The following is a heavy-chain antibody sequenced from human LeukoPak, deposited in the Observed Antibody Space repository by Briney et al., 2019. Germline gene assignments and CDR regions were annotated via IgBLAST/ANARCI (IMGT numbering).Heavy chain of an antibody. J-gene: IGHJ6*03. CDR2: INWNGGST. V-gene: IGHV3-20*04. CDR1: GFTFDDYG. Sequence: SGGSLRLSCAASGFTFDDYGMSWVRQALGKGLEWVSGINWNGGSTVYADSVKGRFTISRDNAKNSLYLQMNSLRAEDTALYYCARGGITIFGVVSYMDVWGKGTTVTVSS. CDR3: ARGGITIFGVVSYMDV. D-gene: IGHD3-3*01.